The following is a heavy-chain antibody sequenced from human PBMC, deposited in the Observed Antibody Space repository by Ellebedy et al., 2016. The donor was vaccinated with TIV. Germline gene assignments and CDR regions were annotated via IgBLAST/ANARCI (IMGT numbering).Heavy chain of an antibody. D-gene: IGHD3-22*01. Sequence: GGSLRLSXAASGFTFSSYSMHWVRQAPGKGLEWVSAISGSGGSTYYADSVKGRFTISRDNSKNTLYLQMNSLRAEDTAVYYCARDPYYYDSSGYSLQDYWGQGTLVTVSS. CDR3: ARDPYYYDSSGYSLQDY. CDR2: ISGSGGST. CDR1: GFTFSSYS. V-gene: IGHV3-23*01. J-gene: IGHJ4*02.